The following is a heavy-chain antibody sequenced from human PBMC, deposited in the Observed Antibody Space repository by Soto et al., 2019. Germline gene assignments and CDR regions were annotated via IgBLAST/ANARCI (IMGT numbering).Heavy chain of an antibody. CDR2: IIPIFGTA. V-gene: IGHV1-69*13. CDR1: GGTFSSYA. CDR3: ARDSLENTAMGRLTNWFDP. D-gene: IGHD5-18*01. Sequence: ASVKVSCKASGGTFSSYAISWVRQAPGQGLEWMGGIIPIFGTANYAQKFQGRVTITADESTSTAYMELSSLRSEDTAVYYCARDSLENTAMGRLTNWFDPWGQGTLVTVS. J-gene: IGHJ5*02.